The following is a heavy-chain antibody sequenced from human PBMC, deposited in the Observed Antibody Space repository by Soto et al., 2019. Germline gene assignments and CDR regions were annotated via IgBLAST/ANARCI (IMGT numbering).Heavy chain of an antibody. CDR2: IIPILGTA. Sequence: SVKVSCKASGGTFSSYAISWVRQAPGQGLEWMGGIIPILGTANYAQKFQGRVTITADESTSTAYMELSSLRSEDTAVYYCARGSSGWQTHYYYGMDVWGQGTTVSGSS. D-gene: IGHD6-19*01. J-gene: IGHJ6*02. CDR1: GGTFSSYA. CDR3: ARGSSGWQTHYYYGMDV. V-gene: IGHV1-69*13.